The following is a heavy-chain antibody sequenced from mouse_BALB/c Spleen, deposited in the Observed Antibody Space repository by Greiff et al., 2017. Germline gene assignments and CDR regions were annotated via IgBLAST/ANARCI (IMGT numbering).Heavy chain of an antibody. V-gene: IGHV1S137*01. CDR2: ISTYYGDA. D-gene: IGHD3-1*01. CDR3: ARSGGSPFAY. CDR1: GYTFTDYA. Sequence: QVQLQQSGAELVRPGVSVKISCKGSGYTFTDYAMHWVKQSHAKSLEWIGVISTYYGDASYNQKFKGKATMTVDKSSSTAYMELARLTSEDSAIYYCARSGGSPFAYWGQGTLVTVSA. J-gene: IGHJ3*01.